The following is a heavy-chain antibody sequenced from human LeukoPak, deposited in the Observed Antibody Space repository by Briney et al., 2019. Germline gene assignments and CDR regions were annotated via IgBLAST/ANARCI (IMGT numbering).Heavy chain of an antibody. CDR3: ARVQGSSGYYYLFDY. Sequence: GGSLRLSCAASGFTVSSNYMSWVRQAPGKGLEWVSVIYSGGSTYYADSVKGRFTISRDNSKNTLYLQMNSLRAEDTAVYYCARVQGSSGYYYLFDYWGQGTLVTVSS. CDR2: IYSGGST. D-gene: IGHD3-22*01. V-gene: IGHV3-66*01. CDR1: GFTVSSNY. J-gene: IGHJ4*02.